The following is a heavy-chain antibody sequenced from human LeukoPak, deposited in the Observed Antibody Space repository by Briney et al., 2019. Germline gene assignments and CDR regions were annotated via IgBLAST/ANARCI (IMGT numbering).Heavy chain of an antibody. Sequence: SETLSLTCTVSGGSISDNDHFWSWIRQSPGKGLEWIGNIHYTGSTRYSPSLKSRITISIDTSKNQFSLTLNSVAAADTAVYFCARGGRVRAIGIFGDWGQGTLVTVSS. CDR1: GGSISDNDHF. V-gene: IGHV4-30-4*01. CDR3: ARGGRVRAIGIFGD. J-gene: IGHJ4*02. CDR2: IHYTGST. D-gene: IGHD3-10*01.